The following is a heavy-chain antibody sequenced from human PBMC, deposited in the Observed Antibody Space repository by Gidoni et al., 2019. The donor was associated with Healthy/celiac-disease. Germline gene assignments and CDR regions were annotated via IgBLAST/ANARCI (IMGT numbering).Heavy chain of an antibody. V-gene: IGHV1-2*02. J-gene: IGHJ4*02. CDR3: AREVVRFGGYFDY. CDR1: GYSFTGYY. D-gene: IGHD3-10*01. Sequence: QVQLVQSGAEAKKPGAAVKVACKASGYSFTGYYMHWVRPAPGQGLEWMGWIHPIRGGTNYAQKFQGRVTMTRDTSIGTAYMELSRLRSDDTAVYYCAREVVRFGGYFDYWGQGTLVTVSS. CDR2: IHPIRGGT.